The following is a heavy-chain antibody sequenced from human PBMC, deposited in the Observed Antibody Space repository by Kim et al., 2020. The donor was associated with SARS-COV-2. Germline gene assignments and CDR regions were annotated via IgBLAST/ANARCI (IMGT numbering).Heavy chain of an antibody. CDR3: AREQQLEDYYGMDV. CDR1: GGSISSYY. V-gene: IGHV4-59*13. J-gene: IGHJ6*02. Sequence: SETLSLTCTVSGGSISSYYWSWIRQPPGKGLEWIGYIYYSGSTNYNPSLKSRVTISVDTSKNQFSLKLSSVTAADTAVYYCAREQQLEDYYGMDVWGQGTTVTVSS. CDR2: IYYSGST. D-gene: IGHD6-13*01.